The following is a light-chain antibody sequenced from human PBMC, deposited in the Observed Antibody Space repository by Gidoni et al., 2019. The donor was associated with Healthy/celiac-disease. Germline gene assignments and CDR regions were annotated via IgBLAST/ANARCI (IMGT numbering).Light chain of an antibody. CDR2: DAS. CDR3: QQRSNWRYT. V-gene: IGKV3-11*01. J-gene: IGKJ2*01. CDR1: QSVSSY. Sequence: EIVWQQSPATLSLSPGARAPLSCTSSQSVSSYLAWYQQKPGQAPRLLIYDASNRATGIPARFSGSGSGTDFTLTISSLEPEDFAVYYCQQRSNWRYTFGQGTKLEIK.